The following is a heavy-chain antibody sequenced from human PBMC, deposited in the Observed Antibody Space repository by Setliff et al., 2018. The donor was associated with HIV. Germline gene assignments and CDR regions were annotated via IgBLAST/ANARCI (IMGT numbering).Heavy chain of an antibody. V-gene: IGHV4-31*03. CDR1: GGSITSGTYY. J-gene: IGHJ6*02. CDR2: IYYSGST. CDR3: ARDEGVVAATETYYYNGLDV. D-gene: IGHD2-15*01. Sequence: PSETLSLTCTVSGGSITSGTYYWNWIRQHPGKGLEWIGYIYYSGSTYYNPSLKSRITISVDTSKNQFSLTLNSVTAADTAVYYCARDEGVVAATETYYYNGLDVWGQGTTVTV.